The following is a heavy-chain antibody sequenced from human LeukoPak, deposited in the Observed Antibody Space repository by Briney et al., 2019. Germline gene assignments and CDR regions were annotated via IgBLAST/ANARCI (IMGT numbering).Heavy chain of an antibody. D-gene: IGHD5-12*01. CDR1: GFTFSSYS. CDR2: ISSSSSYI. CDR3: ARDRGLRAFDY. V-gene: IGHV3-21*01. J-gene: IGHJ4*02. Sequence: GGSLRLSCAASGFTFSSYSMNWVRQAPGKGLEWVSSISSSSSYIYYADSVKGRFTISRDNAKNSLYLQTNSLRAEDTAVYYCARDRGLRAFDYWGQGTLVTVSS.